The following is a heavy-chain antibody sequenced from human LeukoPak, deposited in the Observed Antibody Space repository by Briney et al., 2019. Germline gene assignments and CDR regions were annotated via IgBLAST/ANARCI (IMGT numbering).Heavy chain of an antibody. CDR1: GGSISSYY. Sequence: SETLSLTCTVSGGSISSYYWSWLRQPPGKGLEWIGYIYYSGSTNYNPSLKSRVTISVDTSKNQFSLKLSSVTAADTAVYYCASGYSSGWYAPSLDYWGQGTLVTVSS. CDR3: ASGYSSGWYAPSLDY. CDR2: IYYSGST. D-gene: IGHD6-19*01. V-gene: IGHV4-59*01. J-gene: IGHJ4*02.